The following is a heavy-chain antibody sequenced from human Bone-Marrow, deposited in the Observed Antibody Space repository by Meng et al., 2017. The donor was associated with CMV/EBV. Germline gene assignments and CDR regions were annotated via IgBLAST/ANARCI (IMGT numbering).Heavy chain of an antibody. D-gene: IGHD3-3*01. V-gene: IGHV1-2*02. Sequence: SVKVSCKASGYTFTGYYMHWVRQAPGQGPEWMGWINPSSGGTKNAQKFQGRVTMTRDTSISTAYMELSRLRSDDTAVYFCARAHPYDFWSGSVWGQGTTVTVSS. CDR1: GYTFTGYY. CDR3: ARAHPYDFWSGSV. J-gene: IGHJ6*02. CDR2: INPSSGGT.